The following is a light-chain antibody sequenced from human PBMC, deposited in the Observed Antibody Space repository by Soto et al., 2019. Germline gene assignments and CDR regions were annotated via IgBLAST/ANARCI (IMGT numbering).Light chain of an antibody. Sequence: SYELIQPPSVSVAPGQTARITCGGNSIGSKSVHWYQQKPGQAPVVVVYHDSDRPSGIPERFSGSNSGNTATLTISRVEAGDEAVYSCQVWDNSSEHVVFGGGTKLTVL. CDR2: HDS. CDR3: QVWDNSSEHVV. J-gene: IGLJ2*01. CDR1: SIGSKS. V-gene: IGLV3-21*02.